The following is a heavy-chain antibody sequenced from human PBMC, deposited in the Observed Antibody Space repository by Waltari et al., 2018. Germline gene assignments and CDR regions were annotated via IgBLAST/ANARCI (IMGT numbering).Heavy chain of an antibody. CDR2: INHSGST. D-gene: IGHD3-22*01. CDR3: ARGRVTMIVVVSYGMDV. CDR1: VGSFSGYY. Sequence: QVQLQQWGAGLLKPSETLSLTCAVYVGSFSGYYWSWIRRPPGKGLEWIGEINHSGSTNYNPSLKSRVTISVDTSKNQFSLKLSSVTAADTAVYYCARGRVTMIVVVSYGMDVWGQGTTVTVSS. J-gene: IGHJ6*02. V-gene: IGHV4-34*01.